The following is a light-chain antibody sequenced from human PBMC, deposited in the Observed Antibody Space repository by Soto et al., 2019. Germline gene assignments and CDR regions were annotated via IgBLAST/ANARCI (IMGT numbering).Light chain of an antibody. J-gene: IGKJ2*01. CDR2: GAS. CDR3: QQYNNWPPMYT. Sequence: EIVMTQSLATLSVSPGERATLSCRASQSVGSNLAWYQQRPGQAPRLLIYGASTRATDIPGRFSGSGSGTEFTLTISSLQSEDFAVYYCQQYNNWPPMYTFGQGTKVDIK. V-gene: IGKV3-15*01. CDR1: QSVGSN.